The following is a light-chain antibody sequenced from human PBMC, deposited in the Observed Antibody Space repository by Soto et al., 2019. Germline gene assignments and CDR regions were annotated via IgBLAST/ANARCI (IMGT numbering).Light chain of an antibody. Sequence: DIVMTQSPASLSSSAGDRATITCRASQGVSKYLVWYQQKPGQAPRLLIYDASNRDTGIPARFSGSGSGTDFTFTINSLQPEDFATYYCQQSSSFPLTFGGGTKVDIK. CDR2: DAS. V-gene: IGKV3D-11*01. CDR3: QQSSSFPLT. J-gene: IGKJ4*01. CDR1: QGVSKY.